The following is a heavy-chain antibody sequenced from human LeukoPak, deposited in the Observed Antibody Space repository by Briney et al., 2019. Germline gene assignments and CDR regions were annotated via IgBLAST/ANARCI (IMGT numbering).Heavy chain of an antibody. CDR3: ARDHGSAYYRAPRH. Sequence: ASVKVSCKASGYIFTNYYMHWVRQDPGQGLEWMGTINPSGGSTTYAQKFQGRVTMTRDTSTSTVYMELSSLRSEDTAVYYCARDHGSAYYRAPRHWGQGTLVTVSS. D-gene: IGHD3-10*01. CDR1: GYIFTNYY. J-gene: IGHJ4*02. V-gene: IGHV1-46*01. CDR2: INPSGGST.